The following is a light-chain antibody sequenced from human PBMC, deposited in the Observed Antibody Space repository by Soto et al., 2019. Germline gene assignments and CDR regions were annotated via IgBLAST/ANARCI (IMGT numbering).Light chain of an antibody. Sequence: EIVLTQSPGTLSLSLGERATLSCRAGQSVLNNYLAWYQQKPGQAPRLLIFGASSRATGIPDRFGGSGSGTDFTLTISRLEPEDFAVYYCQQYGTSPRTFGQGTKVEIK. CDR3: QQYGTSPRT. V-gene: IGKV3-20*01. J-gene: IGKJ1*01. CDR2: GAS. CDR1: QSVLNNY.